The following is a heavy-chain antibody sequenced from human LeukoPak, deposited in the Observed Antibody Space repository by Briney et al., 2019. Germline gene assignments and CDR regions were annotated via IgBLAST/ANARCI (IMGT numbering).Heavy chain of an antibody. CDR2: IIPIFGTA. J-gene: IGHJ4*02. CDR3: AREGYGFGELLPHLPYYFDY. D-gene: IGHD3-10*01. Sequence: ASVKVSCKASGGTFSSYAISWVRQAPGQGLEWMGGIIPIFGTANYAQKFQGRVTITADESTSTAYMELSSLRSEDTAVYYCAREGYGFGELLPHLPYYFDYWGQGTLVTVSS. CDR1: GGTFSSYA. V-gene: IGHV1-69*13.